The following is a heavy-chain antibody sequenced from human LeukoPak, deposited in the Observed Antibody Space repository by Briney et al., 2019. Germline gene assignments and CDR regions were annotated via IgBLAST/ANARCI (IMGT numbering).Heavy chain of an antibody. V-gene: IGHV1-24*01. J-gene: IGHJ4*02. CDR2: FDPEDGET. CDR1: GHTLTELF. CDR3: ARDHQSNYYDSSDYYPQFDY. D-gene: IGHD3-22*01. Sequence: ASVKVSCKVSGHTLTELFMHWVRQAPGKGLEWMGGFDPEDGETIYAQKFQGRVTMTEDTSTDTAYMELSSLRSEDTAVYYCARDHQSNYYDSSDYYPQFDYWGQGTLVTVSS.